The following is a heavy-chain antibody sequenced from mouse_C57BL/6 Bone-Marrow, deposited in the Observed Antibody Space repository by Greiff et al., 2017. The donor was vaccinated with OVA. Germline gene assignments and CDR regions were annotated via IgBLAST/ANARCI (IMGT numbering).Heavy chain of an antibody. CDR3: AILTGTVYYYAMDY. Sequence: VQLQQSGAELMKPGASVKLSCKATGYTFTGYWIEWVKQRPGHGLEWIGEILPGSGSTNYNEKFKGKATLTVDKTSSTAYMQLSSLTSEDSAVYYCAILTGTVYYYAMDYLGQGTSVTVSS. V-gene: IGHV1-9*01. J-gene: IGHJ4*01. CDR2: ILPGSGST. D-gene: IGHD4-1*01. CDR1: GYTFTGYW.